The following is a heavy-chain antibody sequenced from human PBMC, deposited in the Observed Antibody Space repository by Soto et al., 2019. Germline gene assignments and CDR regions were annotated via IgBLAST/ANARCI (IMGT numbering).Heavy chain of an antibody. Sequence: SETLSLTCTVSGGSISSYYWSWIRQPPGKGLEWIGYIYYSGSTNYNPSLKSRVTISVDTSKNQFSLKLSSVTAADTAVYYCAREGRMGTFDYWGQGALVAVSS. CDR3: AREGRMGTFDY. CDR1: GGSISSYY. D-gene: IGHD1-1*01. J-gene: IGHJ4*02. V-gene: IGHV4-59*12. CDR2: IYYSGST.